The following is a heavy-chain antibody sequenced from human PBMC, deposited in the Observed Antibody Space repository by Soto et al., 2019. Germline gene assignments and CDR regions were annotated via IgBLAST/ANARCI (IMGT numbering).Heavy chain of an antibody. CDR3: TKNGSWDGGGGES. Sequence: QVQLVQSGAEVKKPGSSVKVSCSASGVTFSSYAFTWVRQAPGQGLEWMGNIIPVFRTSTYAQRFHGRLSVSGDESTNTVYMELSSLRSEDTAVYFCTKNGSWDGGGGESWGQGTLVIVSS. CDR1: GVTFSSYA. V-gene: IGHV1-69*18. D-gene: IGHD3-16*01. CDR2: IIPVFRTS. J-gene: IGHJ4*02.